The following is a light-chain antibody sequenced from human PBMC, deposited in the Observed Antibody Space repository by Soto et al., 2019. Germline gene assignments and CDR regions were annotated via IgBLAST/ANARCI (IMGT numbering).Light chain of an antibody. CDR1: SNDVGGFNF. CDR2: EVS. Sequence: QSALTQPASVSGSPGQSITISCTGTSNDVGGFNFVSWYQQHPGKAPKVIIYEVSDRPSGVSNRFSGSKSGNTPSLTISGLQAEDEADYYCNSYTSTSARVFGGGTKVTVL. CDR3: NSYTSTSARV. J-gene: IGLJ3*02. V-gene: IGLV2-14*01.